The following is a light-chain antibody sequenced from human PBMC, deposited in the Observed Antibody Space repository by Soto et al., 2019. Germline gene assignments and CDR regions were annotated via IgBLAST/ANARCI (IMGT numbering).Light chain of an antibody. CDR1: HGISSW. J-gene: IGKJ2*01. Sequence: DLQLTQSPSSVSASVCDRVTVICWASHGISSWLAWYQQKPGKDPRILIFAASTLQSGVPARFSGSGSGTDFTLTISRLQSADFATYYCQQGHSFPYTFGQGTKVDIK. CDR3: QQGHSFPYT. CDR2: AAS. V-gene: IGKV1-12*01.